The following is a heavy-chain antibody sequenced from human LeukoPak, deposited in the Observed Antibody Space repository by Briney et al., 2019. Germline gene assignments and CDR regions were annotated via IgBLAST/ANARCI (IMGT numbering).Heavy chain of an antibody. V-gene: IGHV4-4*02. CDR2: IHYGGSA. CDR1: GGSISTTNW. CDR3: ARNGPTAAGAFDI. Sequence: PSGTLSLTCDVSGGSISTTNWWTWVRQPPGKGLERIGEIHYGGSATYNPSLNSRVSISLDKSKNQFSLKLRSVTAADTAVYYCARNGPTAAGAFDIWGQGTPVTVSS. J-gene: IGHJ3*02. D-gene: IGHD6-13*01.